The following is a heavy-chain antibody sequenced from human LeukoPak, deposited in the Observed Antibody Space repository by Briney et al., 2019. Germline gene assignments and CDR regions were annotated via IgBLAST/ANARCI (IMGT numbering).Heavy chain of an antibody. CDR3: ARDNGAACPSHYFDY. CDR2: ISYDGSNK. D-gene: IGHD6-6*01. Sequence: GRSLRLSCAASGFTFSSYAMHWVRQAPGKGLEWVAVISYDGSNKYYADSVKGRFTISRDNSKNTLYLQMNSLRAEDTAVYYCARDNGAACPSHYFDYWGQGTLVTVSS. J-gene: IGHJ4*02. CDR1: GFTFSSYA. V-gene: IGHV3-30*01.